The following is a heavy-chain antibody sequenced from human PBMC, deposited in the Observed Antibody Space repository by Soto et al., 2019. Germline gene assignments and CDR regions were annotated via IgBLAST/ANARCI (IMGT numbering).Heavy chain of an antibody. V-gene: IGHV1-2*04. D-gene: IGHD3-9*01. CDR3: ARDRSKMNDILTGPKTDAFDI. J-gene: IGHJ3*02. CDR2: INPNSGGT. CDR1: GYNFITYG. Sequence: ASVKVSCKASGYNFITYGISWVRQAPGQGLEWMGWINPNSGGTNYAQKFQGWVTMTRDTSISTAYMELSRLRSDDTAVYYCARDRSKMNDILTGPKTDAFDIWGQGTMVTVSS.